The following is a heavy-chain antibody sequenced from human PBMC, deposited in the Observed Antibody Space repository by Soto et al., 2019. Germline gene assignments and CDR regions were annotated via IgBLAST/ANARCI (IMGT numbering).Heavy chain of an antibody. D-gene: IGHD3-22*01. CDR2: TRNKDNSYTT. CDR3: AREGSSSGPDYEY. V-gene: IGHV3-72*01. J-gene: IGHJ4*02. CDR1: GFTFSDYY. Sequence: GGSLRLSCAASGFTFSDYYINWVRQAPGKGLEWVGRTRNKDNSYTTDYAAFVKGRFTISRDDSKNLIYLQMNSLKTEDTAVYYCAREGSSSGPDYEYWGQGTLVTVS.